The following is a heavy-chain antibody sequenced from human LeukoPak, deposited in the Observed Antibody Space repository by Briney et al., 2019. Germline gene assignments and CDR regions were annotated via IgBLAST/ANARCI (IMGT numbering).Heavy chain of an antibody. D-gene: IGHD2-8*01. CDR3: ARGYYTNGVCYSPFDY. V-gene: IGHV1-2*02. Sequence: ASVKVSCKASVYTFTGYYMHWVRQAPGQGLEWMGWINPNSGGTNYAQKFQGRVTMTRDTSISTAYMELSRLRSDDTAVYYCARGYYTNGVCYSPFDYWGQGTLVTVSS. J-gene: IGHJ4*02. CDR2: INPNSGGT. CDR1: VYTFTGYY.